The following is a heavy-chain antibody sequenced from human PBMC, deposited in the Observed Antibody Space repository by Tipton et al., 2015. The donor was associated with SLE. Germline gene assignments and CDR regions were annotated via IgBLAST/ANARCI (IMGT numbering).Heavy chain of an antibody. CDR1: GGSFSGYY. CDR3: ARCSSGSPLDY. Sequence: TLSLTCAVYGGSFSGYYWSWIRQPPGKGLEWIGEINHSGSTNYNPSLKSRVTISVDTSKNQSSLKLSSVTAADTAVYYCARCSSGSPLDYWGQGTLVTVSS. D-gene: IGHD3-10*01. V-gene: IGHV4-34*01. CDR2: INHSGST. J-gene: IGHJ4*02.